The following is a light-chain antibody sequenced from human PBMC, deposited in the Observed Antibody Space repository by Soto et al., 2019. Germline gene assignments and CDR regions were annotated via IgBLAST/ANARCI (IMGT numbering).Light chain of an antibody. J-gene: IGKJ4*01. CDR2: DAS. V-gene: IGKV1-5*01. Sequence: DIQMTQSPSTMSASVGDRVTITCRASQSISSWLAWYQQKPGKAPKLLIYDASSLESGVPSRFSGSGSGTEFTLSISSLQPDDFATYYCQQYNSYLLTFGGGTKVEIK. CDR1: QSISSW. CDR3: QQYNSYLLT.